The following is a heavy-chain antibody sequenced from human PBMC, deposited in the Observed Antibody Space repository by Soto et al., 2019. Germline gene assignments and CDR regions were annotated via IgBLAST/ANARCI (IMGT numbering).Heavy chain of an antibody. CDR1: GFTFSSYW. Sequence: EVQLVESGGGLVQPGGSLRLSCAASGFTFSSYWMHWVRQAAGKGLVWVSRINSDGSTTNYAESVKGRFTISRDNAKNTLYLQMNSLRAEDTAVYYCTRADDFAWFDPWGQGTLVTVSS. V-gene: IGHV3-74*01. CDR2: INSDGSTT. CDR3: TRADDFAWFDP. D-gene: IGHD3-3*01. J-gene: IGHJ5*02.